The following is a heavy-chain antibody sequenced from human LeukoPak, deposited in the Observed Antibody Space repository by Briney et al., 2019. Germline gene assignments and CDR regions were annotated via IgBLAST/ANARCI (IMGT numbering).Heavy chain of an antibody. V-gene: IGHV4-34*01. J-gene: IGHJ4*02. D-gene: IGHD6-13*01. CDR2: ISHTGST. CDR1: CGSFSGSF. Sequence: PSETLSLTCAVYCGSFSGSFWSWIRQPPGKGLEWIGEISHTGSTKYNPSLKSRVTISIDTSKSQFSLKLTSVTAADTALYYCARHLSWSLGYWGQGTLVTVAS. CDR3: ARHLSWSLGY.